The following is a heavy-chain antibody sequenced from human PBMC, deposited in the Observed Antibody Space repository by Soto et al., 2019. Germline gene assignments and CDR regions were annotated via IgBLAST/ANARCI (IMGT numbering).Heavy chain of an antibody. Sequence: QVQLVESGGGVLQPGKSLRLSCVASGFSFNTYGFHWVRQAPGKGLEWVSVIWSDGNNRYYADSVKGRFTISRDSSKNTLYLQMNSLRVEGTAVYYCARIQLDTIMALDYWGQGTLVTVSS. CDR1: GFSFNTYG. V-gene: IGHV3-33*01. CDR2: IWSDGNNR. CDR3: ARIQLDTIMALDY. D-gene: IGHD5-18*01. J-gene: IGHJ4*02.